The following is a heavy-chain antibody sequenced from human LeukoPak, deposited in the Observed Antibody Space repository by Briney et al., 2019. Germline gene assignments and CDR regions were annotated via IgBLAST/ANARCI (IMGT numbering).Heavy chain of an antibody. V-gene: IGHV4-34*01. CDR2: INHSGST. CDR1: GGSFSGYY. CDR3: ARIPLYCSGGSCYLGRFDP. Sequence: KPSETLSLTCAVYGGSFSGYYWSWIRQPPGKGLEWIGEINHSGSTNYNPSLKSRVTISVDTSKNQFSLKLSSVTAADTAVYYCARIPLYCSGGSCYLGRFDPWGQGTLVTVSS. D-gene: IGHD2-15*01. J-gene: IGHJ5*02.